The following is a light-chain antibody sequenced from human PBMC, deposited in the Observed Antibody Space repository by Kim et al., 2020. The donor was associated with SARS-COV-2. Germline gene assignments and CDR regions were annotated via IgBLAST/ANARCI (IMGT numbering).Light chain of an antibody. CDR1: SGSIASNY. V-gene: IGLV6-57*03. Sequence: NFMLTQPHSVSESPGKTITISCTRSSGSIASNYVQWYQQRPGSGPTTVIYENNQRPSGVPHRFSGSIDSSSNSASLTISGLKTEDEADYYCQSYDSSNQRVFGGGTKLTVL. CDR2: ENN. J-gene: IGLJ3*02. CDR3: QSYDSSNQRV.